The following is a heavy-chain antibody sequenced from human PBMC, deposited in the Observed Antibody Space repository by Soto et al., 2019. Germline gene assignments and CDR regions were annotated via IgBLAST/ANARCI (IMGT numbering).Heavy chain of an antibody. CDR1: GGTFSSYA. CDR3: GGSPELPYALNQLVITTCGFF. D-gene: IGHD3-9*01. CDR2: MSPRFGAT. Sequence: QVQLVQSGAEVKKPGSSVKVSCKASGGTFSSYAISWVRQAPGQGLEWMGGMSPRFGATNYAQKFQGRATTTADESTRTVYMVLNTLRSEDTAMYYCGGSPELPYALNQLVITTCGFFWGQGTLVTVSS. J-gene: IGHJ4*02. V-gene: IGHV1-69*01.